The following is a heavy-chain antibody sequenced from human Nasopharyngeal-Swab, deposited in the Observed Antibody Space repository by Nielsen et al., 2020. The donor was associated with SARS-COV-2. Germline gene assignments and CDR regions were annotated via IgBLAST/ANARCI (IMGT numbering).Heavy chain of an antibody. J-gene: IGHJ4*02. CDR3: AKDDCSGGSCRFDY. Sequence: SVKVSCKVSGYTLTELSMHWVRQAPGKGLEWMGGIIPIFGTANYAQKFQGRVTITADESTSTAYMELSSLRSEDTAVYYCAKDDCSGGSCRFDYWGQGTLVTVSS. CDR1: GYTLTELS. V-gene: IGHV1-69*13. CDR2: IIPIFGTA. D-gene: IGHD2-15*01.